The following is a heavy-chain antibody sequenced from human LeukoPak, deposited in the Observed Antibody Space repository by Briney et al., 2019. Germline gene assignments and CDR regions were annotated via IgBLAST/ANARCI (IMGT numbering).Heavy chain of an antibody. CDR2: INHSGST. V-gene: IGHV4-34*01. J-gene: IGHJ4*02. CDR3: ASARSSGWQPLDY. CDR1: GGSFSGYY. Sequence: SETLSLTCAVYGGSFSGYYWSWIRQPPGKGLEWIGEINHSGSTNYNPSLKSRVTISVDTSKNQFSLKLSSVTAADTAVYYCASARSSGWQPLDYWGQGTLVTVSS. D-gene: IGHD6-19*01.